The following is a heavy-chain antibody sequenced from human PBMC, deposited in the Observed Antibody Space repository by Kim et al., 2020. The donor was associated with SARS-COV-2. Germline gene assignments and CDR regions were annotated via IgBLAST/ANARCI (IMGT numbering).Heavy chain of an antibody. Sequence: GGSLRLSCAASGFIFSDHYMDWVRQAPGKGLEWIGRTRNKANSYTTEYAASVKGRFSVSRDDSKNSMYLQMNSLKTEDTAVYFCARARTRIVPVTVNYM. D-gene: IGHD2-2*01. CDR1: GFIFSDHY. CDR2: TRNKANSYTT. CDR3: ARARTRIVPVTVNYM. V-gene: IGHV3-72*01. J-gene: IGHJ6*03.